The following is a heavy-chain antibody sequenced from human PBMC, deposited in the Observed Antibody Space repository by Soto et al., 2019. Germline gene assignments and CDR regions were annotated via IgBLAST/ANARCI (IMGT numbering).Heavy chain of an antibody. Sequence: SETLSLTCTVSGGSISSYYWCWIRQHPGKGLGWIGYIYYSGSTYYNPSLKSRVTISVDTSKNQFSLKLSSVTAADTAVYYCARSSGSLVVDYWGQGTLVTVSS. CDR2: IYYSGST. CDR1: GGSISSYY. J-gene: IGHJ4*02. V-gene: IGHV4-59*01. CDR3: ARSSGSLVVDY. D-gene: IGHD1-26*01.